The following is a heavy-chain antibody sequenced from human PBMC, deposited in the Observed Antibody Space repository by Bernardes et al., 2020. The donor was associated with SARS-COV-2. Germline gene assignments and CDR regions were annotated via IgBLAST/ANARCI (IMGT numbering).Heavy chain of an antibody. D-gene: IGHD6-13*01. J-gene: IGHJ4*02. CDR1: GGSFSGYY. Sequence: SETLSLTCAVYGGSFSGYYWSWIRQPPGKGLEWIGEINHSGSTNYHPSLKSRVTISVDTSKNQFSLELRSVTAADTAVYYCARMRPYRGSSWYGGRYFFDYWGQGTLVTVSS. V-gene: IGHV4-34*01. CDR2: INHSGST. CDR3: ARMRPYRGSSWYGGRYFFDY.